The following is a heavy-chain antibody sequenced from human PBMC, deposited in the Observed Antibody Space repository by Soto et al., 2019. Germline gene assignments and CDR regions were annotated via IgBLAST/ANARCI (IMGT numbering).Heavy chain of an antibody. Sequence: EVQLLESGGGLVQPGGSLRLSCSTSGFTFWNFAMAWVRQGPGKGLEWVSPVNGRGGSTYYADSVKGRFTISRDDSENTMHLQLSSLSTEATAIYYCARAGSGTNFDYYRAMDVWGQGTTVTVSS. CDR1: GFTFWNFA. D-gene: IGHD1-1*01. CDR2: VNGRGGST. CDR3: ARAGSGTNFDYYRAMDV. J-gene: IGHJ6*02. V-gene: IGHV3-23*01.